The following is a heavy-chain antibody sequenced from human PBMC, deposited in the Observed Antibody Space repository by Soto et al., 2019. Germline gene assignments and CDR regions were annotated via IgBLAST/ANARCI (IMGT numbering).Heavy chain of an antibody. D-gene: IGHD1-26*01. Sequence: QVQLVESGGGVVQPGRSLRLSCAASGFTFRSYAMHWVRQAPGKGLEWVAVISNDGSNKYYADSVKGRFTISRDNSKNTLYLQMNSLRAEDTAVYYCARGEVVGAGSDYWGQGTLVTVSS. CDR2: ISNDGSNK. CDR1: GFTFRSYA. CDR3: ARGEVVGAGSDY. J-gene: IGHJ4*02. V-gene: IGHV3-30-3*01.